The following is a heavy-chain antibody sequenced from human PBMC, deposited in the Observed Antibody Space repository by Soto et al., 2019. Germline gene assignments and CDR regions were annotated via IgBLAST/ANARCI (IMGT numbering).Heavy chain of an antibody. CDR2: IVVGSGNT. Sequence: APVKVSCKASGFTFTSSAVQWVRQARGQRLEWIGWIVVGSGNTNYAQKFQERVTITRDMSTSTAYMELSSLRSEDTAVYYCAAPTRSYYYDSSPHLGDAFDIRGQGTMVTVSS. CDR1: GFTFTSSA. D-gene: IGHD3-22*01. CDR3: AAPTRSYYYDSSPHLGDAFDI. J-gene: IGHJ3*02. V-gene: IGHV1-58*01.